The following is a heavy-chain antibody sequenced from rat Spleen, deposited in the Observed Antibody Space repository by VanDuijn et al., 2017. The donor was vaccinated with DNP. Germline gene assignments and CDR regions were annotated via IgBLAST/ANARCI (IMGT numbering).Heavy chain of an antibody. V-gene: IGHV3-3*01. CDR1: GYSITSSYR. CDR2: INSAGST. Sequence: EVQLQESGPGLVKPSQSLSLTCSVTGYSITSSYRWNWIRKFPGNKLEWMGSINSAGSTNYNPSLKSRISITRDTSKNQFFLQLNSVTTEDTAIYYCSKHARPILRVYFYAMDAWGQGTSVTVSS. D-gene: IGHD1-7*01. CDR3: SKHARPILRVYFYAMDA. J-gene: IGHJ4*01.